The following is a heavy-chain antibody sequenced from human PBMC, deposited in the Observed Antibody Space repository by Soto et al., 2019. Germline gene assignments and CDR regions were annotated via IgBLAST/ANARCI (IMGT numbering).Heavy chain of an antibody. CDR2: IHRGGNT. V-gene: IGHV4-39*01. D-gene: IGHD4-17*01. Sequence: SETMSLTSTVSGGFINSGTYYWGWIRQPPGKGLEWIGTIHRGGNTYYNPSLESRLTISVDTSKNQFSLKLTSVTVADTAVYYCIRDYGDFLVDSWGQGTLVTVSS. J-gene: IGHJ4*02. CDR1: GGFINSGTYY. CDR3: IRDYGDFLVDS.